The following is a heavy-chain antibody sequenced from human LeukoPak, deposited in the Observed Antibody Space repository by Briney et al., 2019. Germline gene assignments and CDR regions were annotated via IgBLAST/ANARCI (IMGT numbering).Heavy chain of an antibody. Sequence: PGGPLRLSCAASGFTFSSYAMSWVRQAPGKGLEWVSAISGSGGSTYYADSVKGRFTISRDNSKNTLYLQMNSLRAEDTAVYYCAKDRGSSWYGGWFDPWGQGTLVTVSS. CDR2: ISGSGGST. CDR3: AKDRGSSWYGGWFDP. V-gene: IGHV3-23*01. CDR1: GFTFSSYA. J-gene: IGHJ5*02. D-gene: IGHD6-13*01.